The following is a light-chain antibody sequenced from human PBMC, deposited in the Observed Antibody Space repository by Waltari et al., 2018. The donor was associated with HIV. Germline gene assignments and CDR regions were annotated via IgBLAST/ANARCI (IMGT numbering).Light chain of an antibody. CDR1: QSVGGN. Sequence: EIVMTQSPATLSVSPGDRATLSCRASQSVGGNLAWYQQKPGQAPRLLIYGASTRATGIPARFSGSGSGTEFTLTISSLQSEDFAVYYCQHYNNWPPWTFGQGTKVEI. CDR3: QHYNNWPPWT. V-gene: IGKV3-15*01. J-gene: IGKJ1*01. CDR2: GAS.